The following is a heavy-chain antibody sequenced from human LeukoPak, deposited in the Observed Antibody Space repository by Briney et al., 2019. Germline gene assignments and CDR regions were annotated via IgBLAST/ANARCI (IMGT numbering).Heavy chain of an antibody. CDR1: GVSITSSTSY. V-gene: IGHV4-39*01. CDR3: ARGSGYGDLALFDY. D-gene: IGHD4-17*01. Sequence: SETLSLTCTVSGVSITSSTSYWGWIRQPPGKGLEWIGTIYYSGSTYYNPSLKSRATMSVDTSKNQFSLKLSSVTAADTAVYYCARGSGYGDLALFDYWGQGTLVTVSS. CDR2: IYYSGST. J-gene: IGHJ4*02.